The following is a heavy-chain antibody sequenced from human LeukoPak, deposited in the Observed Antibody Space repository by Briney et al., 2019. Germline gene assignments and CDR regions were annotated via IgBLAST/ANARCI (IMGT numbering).Heavy chain of an antibody. CDR3: STGKVRES. D-gene: IGHD3-10*01. Sequence: PGRSLRLSCAASGFTFNNAWMSWVRQAPGKGLEWVGRIKSKTDGGTTDYTALVKGRFTISRDDSKNTLYLQMNSLKTEDTAVYYCSTGKVRESWGQGTLVTVSS. CDR2: IKSKTDGGTT. V-gene: IGHV3-15*01. J-gene: IGHJ4*02. CDR1: GFTFNNAW.